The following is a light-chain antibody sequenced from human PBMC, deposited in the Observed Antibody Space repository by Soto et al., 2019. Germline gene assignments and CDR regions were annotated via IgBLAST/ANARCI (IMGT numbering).Light chain of an antibody. Sequence: TQMTQSPLSLSASVVEKIIITCRASRDVGSDVSWYQQKPGQAPKLVIYAASNLYTGVPSRFSGRRSGTEFTLTISSLQPEDFASYYCLQDYGDSWTFGQGTKVDNK. CDR3: LQDYGDSWT. CDR1: RDVGSD. V-gene: IGKV1-6*01. CDR2: AAS. J-gene: IGKJ1*01.